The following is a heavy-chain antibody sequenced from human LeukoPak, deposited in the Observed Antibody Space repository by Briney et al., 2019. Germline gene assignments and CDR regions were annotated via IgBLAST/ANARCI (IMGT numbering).Heavy chain of an antibody. J-gene: IGHJ4*02. CDR1: GFTFSAYG. CDR2: IWYDGSKK. V-gene: IGHV3-33*01. CDR3: ARDPSSPYYFDY. Sequence: TGGSLRLSCAASGFTFSAYGMHWVRQSPGKGLEWVAVIWYDGSKKYYGDSVKGRFTISRDNSKNTLFLQMNSLRAEDTAVYYCARDPSSPYYFDYWGQGTLVTVPS. D-gene: IGHD6-6*01.